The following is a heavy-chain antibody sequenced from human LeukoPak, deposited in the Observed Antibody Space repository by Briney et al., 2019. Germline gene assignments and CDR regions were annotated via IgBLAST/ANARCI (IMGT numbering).Heavy chain of an antibody. CDR3: ARALDSSGYYYLDY. J-gene: IGHJ4*02. D-gene: IGHD3-22*01. CDR1: GXTFSSYS. V-gene: IGHV3-21*01. CDR2: ISSSSSYI. Sequence: LRLSXAASGXTFSSYSMNWVRQAPGKGLEWVSSISSSSSYIYYADSVKGRFTISRDNAKNSLYLQMNSLRAEDTAVYYCARALDSSGYYYLDYWGQGTLVTVSS.